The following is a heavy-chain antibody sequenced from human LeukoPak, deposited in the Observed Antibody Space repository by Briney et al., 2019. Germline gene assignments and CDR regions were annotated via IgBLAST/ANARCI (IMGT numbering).Heavy chain of an antibody. CDR3: ARSELPRLYYFDY. J-gene: IGHJ4*02. CDR1: GFTFSSYA. CDR2: ISYDGSNK. Sequence: GGSLRLSCAASGFTFSSYAMHWVRQAPGKGLEWVAVISYDGSNKYYADSVKGRFTISKDNSKNTLYLQMNSLRAEDTAVYYCARSELPRLYYFDYWGQGTLVTVSS. D-gene: IGHD1-26*01. V-gene: IGHV3-30*04.